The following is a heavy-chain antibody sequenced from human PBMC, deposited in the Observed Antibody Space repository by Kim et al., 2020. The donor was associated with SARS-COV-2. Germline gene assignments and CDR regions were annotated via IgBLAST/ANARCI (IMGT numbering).Heavy chain of an antibody. Sequence: GGSLRLSCAASGFTFSSYGMHWVRQAPGKGLEWVAVIWYDGSNKYYADSVKGRFTISRDNSKNTLYLQMNSLRAEDTAVYYCARGGRDGYFDYWGQGTLVTVSS. CDR3: ARGGRDGYFDY. CDR1: GFTFSSYG. V-gene: IGHV3-33*01. CDR2: IWYDGSNK. D-gene: IGHD3-16*01. J-gene: IGHJ4*02.